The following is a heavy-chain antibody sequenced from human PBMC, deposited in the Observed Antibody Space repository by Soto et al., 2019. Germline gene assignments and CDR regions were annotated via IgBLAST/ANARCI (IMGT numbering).Heavy chain of an antibody. J-gene: IGHJ6*02. CDR1: GFTFSSYE. CDR2: ISSSGSTI. CDR3: ARDWTQYLDV. D-gene: IGHD3-3*01. Sequence: GGSLRLCCAASGFTFSSYEMNWVRQAPGKGLEWVSYISSSGSTIYYADSVKGRFTISRDNAKNSLYLQMNSLRAEDTAVYYCARDWTQYLDVWGQGTTVTVSS. V-gene: IGHV3-48*03.